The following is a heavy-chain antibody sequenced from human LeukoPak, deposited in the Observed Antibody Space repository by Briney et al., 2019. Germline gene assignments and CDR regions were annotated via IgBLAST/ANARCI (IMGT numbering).Heavy chain of an antibody. D-gene: IGHD6-19*01. CDR1: GFTFSSYA. CDR3: AKVVSGWAYEDGMDV. CDR2: ISGSGGST. J-gene: IGHJ6*02. V-gene: IGHV3-23*01. Sequence: PGASLRLSCAASGFTFSSYAMSWVRQAPGKGLEWVSAISGSGGSTYYADSVKGRFTISRDNSKNTLYLQMNSLRAEDTAVYYCAKVVSGWAYEDGMDVWGQGTTVAVSS.